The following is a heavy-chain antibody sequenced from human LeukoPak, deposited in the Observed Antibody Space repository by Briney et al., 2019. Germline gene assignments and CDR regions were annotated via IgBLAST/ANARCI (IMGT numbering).Heavy chain of an antibody. V-gene: IGHV4-34*01. CDR1: GGSFNAYY. D-gene: IGHD3-22*01. CDR2: INHSGSS. Sequence: SETLSLTCTVYGGSFNAYYWSWIRQPPGKGLEWIGEINHSGSSSYNPSLNSRVTISVDRSKTQFSLKLNSVTAADTAVYYCASKDDSDYHYGGFDIWGQGTMVTVSS. CDR3: ASKDDSDYHYGGFDI. J-gene: IGHJ3*02.